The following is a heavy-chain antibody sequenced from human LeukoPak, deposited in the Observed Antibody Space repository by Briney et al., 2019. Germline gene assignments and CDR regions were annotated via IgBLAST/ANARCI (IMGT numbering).Heavy chain of an antibody. J-gene: IGHJ6*03. CDR2: IYTSGST. CDR3: ARLGYCSGGSCYGPRGYYYYMDV. CDR1: GGSISSYY. D-gene: IGHD2-15*01. V-gene: IGHV4-4*07. Sequence: SETLSLTCTVSGGSISSYYWSWIRQPAGKGLEWIGRIYTSGSTNYNPSLKSRVTMSVDTSKNQFSLKLSSVTAADTAVYYCARLGYCSGGSCYGPRGYYYYMDVWGKGTTVTVSS.